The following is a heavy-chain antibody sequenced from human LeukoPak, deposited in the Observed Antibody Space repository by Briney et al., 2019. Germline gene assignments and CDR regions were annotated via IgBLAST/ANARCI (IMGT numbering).Heavy chain of an antibody. CDR1: GYTFTGYY. CDR3: ARGSGCFGGNPPCGMDV. CDR2: INPNSGGT. D-gene: IGHD4-23*01. Sequence: RASVKVSCKASGYTFTGYYMHWVRQAPGQGLEWMGWINPNSGGTNYAQKFQGRVTMTRDTSISTAYMELSRLRSDDTAVYYCARGSGCFGGNPPCGMDVWGQGTTVTVSS. J-gene: IGHJ6*02. V-gene: IGHV1-2*02.